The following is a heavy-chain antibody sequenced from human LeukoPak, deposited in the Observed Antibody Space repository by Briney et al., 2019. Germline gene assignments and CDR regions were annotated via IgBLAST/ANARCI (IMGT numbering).Heavy chain of an antibody. J-gene: IGHJ4*02. CDR2: INPNSGGT. Sequence: ASVKLSFTASVYTFTGYYMHWVRQAPGQGLEWMGWINPNSGGTNYAQTFHGRGTITRETSISTAYMELSRLRSDDTAVYLCARDGSDIAATIGGYWGQGTLVTASS. V-gene: IGHV1-2*02. CDR1: VYTFTGYY. D-gene: IGHD5-12*01. CDR3: ARDGSDIAATIGGY.